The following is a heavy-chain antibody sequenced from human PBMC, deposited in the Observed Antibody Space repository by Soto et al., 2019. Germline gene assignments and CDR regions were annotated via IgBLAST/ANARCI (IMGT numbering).Heavy chain of an antibody. J-gene: IGHJ6*02. CDR3: ERAGVAAAEYYGMDV. D-gene: IGHD6-13*01. Sequence: SQTLSLTCAISGGSVSSNSASWNWIRQSPSRGIEWLRRTYYGSKWYHDYAVSVKSRITINPDTSKNQFSLQLNSVTPEDTAVYYCERAGVAAAEYYGMDVWGQGTPVTVSS. V-gene: IGHV6-1*01. CDR1: GGSVSSNSAS. CDR2: TYYGSKWYH.